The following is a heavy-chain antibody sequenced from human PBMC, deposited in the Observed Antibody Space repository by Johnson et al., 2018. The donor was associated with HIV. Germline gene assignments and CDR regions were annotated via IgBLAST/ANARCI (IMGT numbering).Heavy chain of an antibody. V-gene: IGHV3-33*06. CDR1: GFTFSNYG. D-gene: IGHD3-10*01. CDR2: IWFDGSNK. CDR3: AKEGITMEVDI. J-gene: IGHJ3*02. Sequence: QVQLVESGGGVVQPGRSLRLSCAAYGFTFSNYGMHWVRQAPGKGLEWVAVIWFDGSNKYYADSVKGRFTISRDNSKNTLYLQMDSLRAEDTAVYYCAKEGITMEVDIWGQGTTVTVSS.